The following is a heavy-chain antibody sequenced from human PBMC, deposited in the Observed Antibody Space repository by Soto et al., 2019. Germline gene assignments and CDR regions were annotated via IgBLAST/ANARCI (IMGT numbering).Heavy chain of an antibody. CDR2: INPGTGAT. V-gene: IGHV1-46*01. D-gene: IGHD6-25*01. CDR3: ARDHIAAADPYALDI. J-gene: IGHJ3*02. Sequence: GSVKVYFKASGYTLSSYYMHWVRQAPGQGLEWVGLINPGTGATTYAQKFQGRATMTSDTSTSTVYMELRSLTSEDTAVYYCARDHIAAADPYALDIWGQGTMVTVSS. CDR1: GYTLSSYY.